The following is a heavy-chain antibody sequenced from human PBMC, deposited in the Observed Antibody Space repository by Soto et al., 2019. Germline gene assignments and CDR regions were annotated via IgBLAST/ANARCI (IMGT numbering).Heavy chain of an antibody. D-gene: IGHD3-22*01. V-gene: IGHV1-69*06. Sequence: SLKVPCTASGGTFRSYAISWVRQAPGQGREWMGGIMPIFGTANYAQKFQGRVTITAEKSTITAYMELSCLRSEDTSVYYCARSGNSSGYEGTAHDIWGQGTMVHVSS. CDR1: GGTFRSYA. J-gene: IGHJ3*02. CDR3: ARSGNSSGYEGTAHDI. CDR2: IMPIFGTA.